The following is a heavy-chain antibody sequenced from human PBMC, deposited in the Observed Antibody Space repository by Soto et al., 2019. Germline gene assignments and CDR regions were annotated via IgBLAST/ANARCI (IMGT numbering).Heavy chain of an antibody. V-gene: IGHV4-31*03. CDR1: GVSISDSYY. D-gene: IGHD4-17*01. Sequence: QVQLQESGPGLVKPAQTLSLTCSVSGVSISDSYYWNWIRQPPGKGLEWIGYIFHNGNTYYNPSLRSRLSISVDTSKTQLSLRLVSVTGADTAGYYCARGDGDRSGGRYSWGQGTLVTVSS. CDR2: IFHNGNT. J-gene: IGHJ4*02. CDR3: ARGDGDRSGGRYS.